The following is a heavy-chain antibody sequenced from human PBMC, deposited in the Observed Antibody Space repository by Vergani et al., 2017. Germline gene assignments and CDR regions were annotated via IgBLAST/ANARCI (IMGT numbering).Heavy chain of an antibody. V-gene: IGHV3-23*04. D-gene: IGHD6-19*01. J-gene: IGHJ3*02. CDR3: AKVGRSEVAGTDGAFDI. CDR1: GFTFSSYD. Sequence: EVQLVESGGGLVQPGGSLRLSCAASGFTFSSYDMHWVRQATGKGLEWVSTLSASDRRTHYADSVKGRFTISRDISKNTLFLNMNSLRPEDTAVYYCAKVGRSEVAGTDGAFDIWGQGTMVTVSS. CDR2: LSASDRRT.